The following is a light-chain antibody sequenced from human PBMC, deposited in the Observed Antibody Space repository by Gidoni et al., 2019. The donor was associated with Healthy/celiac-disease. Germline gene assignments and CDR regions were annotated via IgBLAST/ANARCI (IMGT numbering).Light chain of an antibody. CDR1: QGISSY. Sequence: SSFSASTGDRVTITCRASQGISSYLAWYQQKPGKAPKLLIYAASTLQSGVPSRFSGSGSGTDFTLTISCMQSEDFATYYCQQYYSYTPWTFGQGTKVEIK. J-gene: IGKJ1*01. V-gene: IGKV1-8*01. CDR2: AAS. CDR3: QQYYSYTPWT.